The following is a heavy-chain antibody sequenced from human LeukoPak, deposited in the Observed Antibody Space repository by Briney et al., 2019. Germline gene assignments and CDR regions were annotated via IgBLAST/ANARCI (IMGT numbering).Heavy chain of an antibody. Sequence: ASVKVSCKASGYTFTGYAIHWVRQAPGQGLEWMGWISAYNGNTNYAQKLQGRVTMTTDTSTSTAYMELRSLRSDDTAVYYCARDRFLISSGWYSGLCDYWGQGTLVTVSS. CDR3: ARDRFLISSGWYSGLCDY. V-gene: IGHV1-18*04. J-gene: IGHJ4*02. CDR2: ISAYNGNT. CDR1: GYTFTGYA. D-gene: IGHD6-19*01.